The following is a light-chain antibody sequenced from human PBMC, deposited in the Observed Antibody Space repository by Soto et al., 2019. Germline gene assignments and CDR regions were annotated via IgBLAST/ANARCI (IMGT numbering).Light chain of an antibody. Sequence: EIVLTQSPATLSLSPGERATLSCRASQSVSSYLAWYQQKPGQAPRLLIYDASNRATGIPARFSGSGSGTDFTLTISSLEPEDFGVYYCQQRSNWTALTFGGGTKMEIK. CDR2: DAS. CDR3: QQRSNWTALT. V-gene: IGKV3-11*01. CDR1: QSVSSY. J-gene: IGKJ4*01.